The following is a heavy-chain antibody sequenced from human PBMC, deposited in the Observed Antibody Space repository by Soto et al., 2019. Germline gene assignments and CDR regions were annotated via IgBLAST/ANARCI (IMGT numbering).Heavy chain of an antibody. CDR1: GYTFTSYY. V-gene: IGHV1-46*01. D-gene: IGHD2-8*01. CDR2: INPSGGST. J-gene: IGHJ4*02. CDR3: AIHPCHVEVIVYGTHYFDY. Sequence: ASVKVSCKASGYTFTSYYMHWVRQAPGQGLGWMGIINPSGGSTSYAQKFQGRVTMTRDTSTSTVYMELSSLRSEDTAVYYCAIHPCHVEVIVYGTHYFDYWGPGTLVTVSS.